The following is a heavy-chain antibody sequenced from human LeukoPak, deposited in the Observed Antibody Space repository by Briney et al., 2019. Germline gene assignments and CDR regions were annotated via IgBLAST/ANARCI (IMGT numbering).Heavy chain of an antibody. V-gene: IGHV1-8*01. CDR3: ARGLRSDY. Sequence: ASVKVSCKASGYTFSNYDINWVRQAPGQGLEWMGWMNPNSGRRVYAQKSQGRVTMTRNSSINTAYMELTSLRSDDTAVYYCARGLRSDYWGQGTLVTVSS. D-gene: IGHD3-16*02. CDR2: MNPNSGRR. CDR1: GYTFSNYD. J-gene: IGHJ4*02.